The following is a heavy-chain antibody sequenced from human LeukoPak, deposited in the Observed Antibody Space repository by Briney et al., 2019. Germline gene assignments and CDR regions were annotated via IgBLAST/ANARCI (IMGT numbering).Heavy chain of an antibody. CDR2: INPNSGGT. Sequence: GASVKVSCKASGYTFTGYYMHWVRQAPGQGLEWMGWINPNSGGTNYAQKFQGRVTMTGDTSISTAYMELSRLRSDDTAVYYCARVIVGATVYYYYYMDVWGKGTTVTVSS. J-gene: IGHJ6*03. CDR1: GYTFTGYY. V-gene: IGHV1-2*02. CDR3: ARVIVGATVYYYYYMDV. D-gene: IGHD1-26*01.